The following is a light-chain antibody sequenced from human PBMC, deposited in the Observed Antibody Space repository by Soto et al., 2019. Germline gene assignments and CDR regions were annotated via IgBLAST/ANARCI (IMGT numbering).Light chain of an antibody. CDR2: ESY. V-gene: IGLV2-23*01. CDR3: CCFAGSNTVI. CDR1: SSDIGSFNL. Sequence: QSALTQPASLSGSPGQSITISCTGTSSDIGSFNLVSWYQQFPGEVTKLILYESYKRPSGISTLFSGSRSDNTASLTISGLQAEDEADYYCCCFAGSNTVIFGGGTKLTVL. J-gene: IGLJ2*01.